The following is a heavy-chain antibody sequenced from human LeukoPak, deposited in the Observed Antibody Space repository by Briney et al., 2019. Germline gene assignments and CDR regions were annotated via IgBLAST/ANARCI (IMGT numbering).Heavy chain of an antibody. Sequence: GGSLRLSCAASGFTFSSYWMNWARQAPGKGLEWVASINHNGNVNYYVDSVKGRFTISRDNAKNSLYLQMSNLRAEDTAVYFCARETWPYYFDYWGQGTLVTVSS. J-gene: IGHJ4*02. CDR2: INHNGNVN. D-gene: IGHD5-24*01. CDR1: GFTFSSYW. V-gene: IGHV3-7*03. CDR3: ARETWPYYFDY.